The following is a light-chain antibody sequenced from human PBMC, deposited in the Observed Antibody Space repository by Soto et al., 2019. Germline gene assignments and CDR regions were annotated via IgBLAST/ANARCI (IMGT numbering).Light chain of an antibody. CDR1: SSDVGGYNY. V-gene: IGLV2-11*01. CDR3: CSYGGSVDV. CDR2: DVN. Sequence: QSVLTQPHSVSGSPGQSVAISCSGTSSDVGGYNYVSWYQQHPGKAPKLIIFDVNKRPSGVPDRFSGSKSGSTASLTISGLQAEDEADYYCCSYGGSVDVVGTGTKLTVL. J-gene: IGLJ1*01.